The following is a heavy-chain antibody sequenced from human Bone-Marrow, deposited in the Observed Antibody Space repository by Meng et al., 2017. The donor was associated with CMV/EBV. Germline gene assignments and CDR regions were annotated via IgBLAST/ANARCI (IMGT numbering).Heavy chain of an antibody. Sequence: GSLRLSCAVYGGSLSGYYWSWIRQPPGKGLEWIGYIHHSGSTTQNPSLDSRVTMSVDASKNQISLRLRSVTAADTAIYYCARWGVVDAFDIWGQGTMVTVSS. J-gene: IGHJ3*02. D-gene: IGHD2-2*01. V-gene: IGHV4-59*01. CDR2: IHHSGST. CDR1: GGSLSGYY. CDR3: ARWGVVDAFDI.